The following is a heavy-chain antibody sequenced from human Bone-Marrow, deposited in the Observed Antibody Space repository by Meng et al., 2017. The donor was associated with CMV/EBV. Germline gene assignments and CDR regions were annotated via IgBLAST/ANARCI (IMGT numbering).Heavy chain of an antibody. CDR3: ARRGQLALFYYYYGMDV. J-gene: IGHJ6*02. V-gene: IGHV1-8*01. CDR1: GYTFTSYD. Sequence: ASVKVSCKASGYTFTSYDINWVRQATGQGLEWMGWMNPNSGNTGYAQKFQGRVTMTRNTSISRADMELSSLRSEDTAVYYCARRGQLALFYYYYGMDVWGQGTTVTVSS. CDR2: MNPNSGNT. D-gene: IGHD6-6*01.